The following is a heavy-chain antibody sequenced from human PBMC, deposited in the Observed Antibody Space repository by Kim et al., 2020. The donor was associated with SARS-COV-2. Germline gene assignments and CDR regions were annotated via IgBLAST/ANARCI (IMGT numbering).Heavy chain of an antibody. V-gene: IGHV3-23*01. CDR1: GFTFSSYA. CDR2: ISGSGGST. D-gene: IGHD3-10*01. Sequence: GGSLRLSCAASGFTFSSYAMSWVRQAPGKGLEWVSAISGSGGSTYYADSVKGRFTISRDNSKNTLYLQMNSLRAEDTAVYYCAKSPHITMVRGVIITSWFDPWGQGTLVTVSS. J-gene: IGHJ5*02. CDR3: AKSPHITMVRGVIITSWFDP.